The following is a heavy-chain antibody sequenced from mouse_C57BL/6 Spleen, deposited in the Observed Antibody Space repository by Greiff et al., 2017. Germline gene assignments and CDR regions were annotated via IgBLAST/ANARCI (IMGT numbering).Heavy chain of an antibody. Sequence: QVQLQQPGAELVMPGASVKLSCKASGYTFTSYWMHWVKQRPGQGLEWIGEIDPSDSYTNYNQKFKGKSTLTVDKSSSTAYMQLSSLTSEDSAVYYCARGGGYAEGGYWGQGTTLTVSS. D-gene: IGHD2-2*01. CDR3: ARGGGYAEGGY. J-gene: IGHJ2*01. CDR2: IDPSDSYT. V-gene: IGHV1-69*01. CDR1: GYTFTSYW.